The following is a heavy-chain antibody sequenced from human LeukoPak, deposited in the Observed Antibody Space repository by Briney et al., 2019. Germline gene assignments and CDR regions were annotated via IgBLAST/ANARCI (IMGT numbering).Heavy chain of an antibody. D-gene: IGHD5-24*01. CDR3: ARSRRWLQRDAFDI. V-gene: IGHV4-34*01. J-gene: IGHJ3*02. Sequence: PSETLSLTCAVYGGSFSGYYWSWIRQPPGKGLEWIGEINHSGSTNYNPSLKSRVTISVDTSKNQFSLKLSSVTAADTAVYYCARSRRWLQRDAFDIWGQGTMVTVSS. CDR2: INHSGST. CDR1: GGSFSGYY.